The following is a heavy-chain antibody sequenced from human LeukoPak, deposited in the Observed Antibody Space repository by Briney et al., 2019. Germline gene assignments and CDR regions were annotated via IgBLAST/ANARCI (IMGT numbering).Heavy chain of an antibody. CDR1: GGTFSSYA. CDR3: ARGTIENFVRTGIAAAGPYFDY. Sequence: ASVRVSCKASGGTFSSYATSWVRQAPGQGLEWMGGIIPIFGTANYAQKFQGRVTITADESTSTAYMELSSLRSEDTAVYYCARGTIENFVRTGIAAAGPYFDYWGQGTLVTVSS. CDR2: IIPIFGTA. D-gene: IGHD6-13*01. V-gene: IGHV1-69*13. J-gene: IGHJ4*02.